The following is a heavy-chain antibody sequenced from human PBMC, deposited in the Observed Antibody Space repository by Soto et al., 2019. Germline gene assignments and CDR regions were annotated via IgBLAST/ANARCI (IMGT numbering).Heavy chain of an antibody. D-gene: IGHD1-7*01. CDR3: ASAILTATTRRYGMDV. Sequence: ASVKVSCKASGGTFSSYAISWVRQAPGQGLEWMGGIIPIFGTANYAQKFQGRVTITADESTSTAYMELSSLRSEDTAVYYCASAILTATTRRYGMDVWRHATTVTVSS. V-gene: IGHV1-69*13. CDR2: IIPIFGTA. CDR1: GGTFSSYA. J-gene: IGHJ6*02.